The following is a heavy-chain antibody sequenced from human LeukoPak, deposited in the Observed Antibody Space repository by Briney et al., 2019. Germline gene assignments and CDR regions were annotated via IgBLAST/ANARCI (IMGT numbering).Heavy chain of an antibody. D-gene: IGHD6-6*01. J-gene: IGHJ3*02. Sequence: SETLSLTCTVSGGSISSSSYYWGWIRQPPGKGLEWIGSIYYSGSTYYNPSLKSRVTISVDTPKNQFSLKLSSVTAADTAVYYCARPTSSSGAFDIWGQGTMVTVSS. V-gene: IGHV4-39*01. CDR1: GGSISSSSYY. CDR3: ARPTSSSGAFDI. CDR2: IYYSGST.